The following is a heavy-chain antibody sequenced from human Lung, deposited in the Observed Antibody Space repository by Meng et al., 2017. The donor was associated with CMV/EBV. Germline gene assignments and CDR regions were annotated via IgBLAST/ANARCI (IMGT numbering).Heavy chain of an antibody. CDR1: RFTFKNYG. J-gene: IGHJ5*02. V-gene: IGHV3-30*02. CDR3: ARDRAEELEP. Sequence: GGSXRLSCAASRFTFKNYGMHWVRQAPGKGLEWVASVRSDGSDEQYGDSVKGRFTISRDNSKNTLYLQMHSLRGEDTALYYRARDRAEELEPWGQGTLVTVSS. D-gene: IGHD1-1*01. CDR2: VRSDGSDE.